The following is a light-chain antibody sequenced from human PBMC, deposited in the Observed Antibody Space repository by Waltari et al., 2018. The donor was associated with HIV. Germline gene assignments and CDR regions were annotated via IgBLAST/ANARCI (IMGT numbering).Light chain of an antibody. CDR1: SSDVGHYNE. J-gene: IGLJ2*01. CDR2: DVS. CDR3: SSFTTSITVV. Sequence: QSALTQPPSVSGSLGQSVTISCTGTSSDVGHYNEVSWYQQSPGTAPKLMIYDVSNRPSGVPGRFSGSKSGNTASLTISGLQAEDEADYYCSSFTTSITVVFGGGTKLTVL. V-gene: IGLV2-18*02.